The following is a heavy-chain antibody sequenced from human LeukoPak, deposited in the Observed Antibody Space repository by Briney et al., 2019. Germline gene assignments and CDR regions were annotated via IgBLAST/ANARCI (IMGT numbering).Heavy chain of an antibody. J-gene: IGHJ4*02. CDR2: IYYSGST. CDR3: ARVSPIAVAGLLFDY. D-gene: IGHD6-19*01. V-gene: IGHV4-59*01. CDR1: GGSISSYY. Sequence: SETLSLTCTVSGGSISSYYWIWIRQPPGKGLEWIGYIYYSGSTNYNPSLKSRVTISVDTSKNRFSLKLSSVTAADTAVYYCARVSPIAVAGLLFDYWGQGTLVTVSS.